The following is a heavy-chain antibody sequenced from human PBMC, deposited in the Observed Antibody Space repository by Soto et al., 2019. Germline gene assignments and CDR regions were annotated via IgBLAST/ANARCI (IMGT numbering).Heavy chain of an antibody. D-gene: IGHD2-15*01. Sequence: GGSLRLSCAASGFTFSSYAMHWVRQAPGKGLEWVAVISYDGSNKYYADSVKGRFTISRDNSKNTLYLQMNSLRAEDTAVYYCARGSCSGGSCYLEPSYYYYYYGMDVWGQGTTVTVSS. J-gene: IGHJ6*02. CDR1: GFTFSSYA. CDR2: ISYDGSNK. CDR3: ARGSCSGGSCYLEPSYYYYYYGMDV. V-gene: IGHV3-30-3*01.